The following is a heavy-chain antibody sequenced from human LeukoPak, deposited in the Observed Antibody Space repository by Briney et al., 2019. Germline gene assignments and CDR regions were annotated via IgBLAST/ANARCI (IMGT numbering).Heavy chain of an antibody. Sequence: SETLSLTCTVSGDSISSYYWSWIRQPAGKGLEWIGRIYTSGSTNYNPSLKSRVTMSVDTSKNQFSLKLSSVTAADTAVYYCARDIERYSSPLNWFDPWGQGTLVTVSS. CDR2: IYTSGST. D-gene: IGHD6-13*01. J-gene: IGHJ5*02. V-gene: IGHV4-4*07. CDR3: ARDIERYSSPLNWFDP. CDR1: GDSISSYY.